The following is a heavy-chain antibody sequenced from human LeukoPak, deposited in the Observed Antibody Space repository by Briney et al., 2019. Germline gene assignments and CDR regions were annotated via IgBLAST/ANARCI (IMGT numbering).Heavy chain of an antibody. J-gene: IGHJ6*03. CDR2: INWNGYST. D-gene: IGHD1-1*01. V-gene: IGHV3-20*04. CDR3: ARVPNWNDVHYYMGV. CDR1: GFTFDDYV. Sequence: GGSLRLSCAASGFTFDDYVMIWVRQAPGKGLEWVSGINWNGYSTTYADSVKGRFTISRDNAKNSLYLQMNSLRAEDTALYYCARVPNWNDVHYYMGVWGKGTTVTVSS.